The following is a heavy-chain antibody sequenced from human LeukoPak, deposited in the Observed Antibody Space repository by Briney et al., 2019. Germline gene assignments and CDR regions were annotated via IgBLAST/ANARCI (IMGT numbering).Heavy chain of an antibody. V-gene: IGHV1-8*01. Sequence: ASVKVSCKASRYTFTSYDINWVRQATGQGLEWMGWMNPNSGNTGYAQKFQGRVTMTRNTSISTAYMELSSLRSEDTAVYYCARAGSSGYYRDFDYWGQGTLVTVSS. J-gene: IGHJ4*02. CDR2: MNPNSGNT. CDR1: RYTFTSYD. CDR3: ARAGSSGYYRDFDY. D-gene: IGHD3-22*01.